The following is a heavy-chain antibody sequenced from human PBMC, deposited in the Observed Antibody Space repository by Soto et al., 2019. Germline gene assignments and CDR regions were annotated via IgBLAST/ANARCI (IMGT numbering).Heavy chain of an antibody. V-gene: IGHV3-21*01. D-gene: IGHD2-2*01. CDR2: ISSSGGSL. CDR1: GFTFSTYS. J-gene: IGHJ4*02. Sequence: EVQLVESGGGLVKPGGSLRLSCAASGFTFSTYSMNWVRQAPGKGLEWISSISSSGGSLSHAESVKGRFPISRDNSKNSLYLQMDSLRAEDTAVYYCARGRSINTNMDYWGQGTLVTVSS. CDR3: ARGRSINTNMDY.